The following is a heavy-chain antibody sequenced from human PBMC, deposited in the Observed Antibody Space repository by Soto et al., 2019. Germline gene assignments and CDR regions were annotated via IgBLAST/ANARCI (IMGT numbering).Heavy chain of an antibody. D-gene: IGHD2-21*02. J-gene: IGHJ4*02. Sequence: QVQLQESGPGLVKPSQSLSFTCTVSGGSITSDDYYWSWIRQPPGRGLEWIGYIFYSGSTHYNPSLKSRFIISLDTAKKQVSLKLSSVTAADTAVYYCASANCGGDCSYRHDRYYFESWGQGTLVTVSS. V-gene: IGHV4-30-4*01. CDR2: IFYSGST. CDR1: GGSITSDDYY. CDR3: ASANCGGDCSYRHDRYYFES.